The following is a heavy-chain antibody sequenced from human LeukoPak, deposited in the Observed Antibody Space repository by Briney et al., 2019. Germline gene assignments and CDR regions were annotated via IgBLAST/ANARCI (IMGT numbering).Heavy chain of an antibody. CDR3: ARDPSFPVAAAGTVPFDY. V-gene: IGHV3-30-3*01. CDR2: ISYDGSNK. CDR1: GFTFSSYA. D-gene: IGHD6-13*01. J-gene: IGHJ4*02. Sequence: GGSLRLSCAASGFTFSSYAMHWVRQAPGKGLEWVAVISYDGSNKYYADSVKGRFTISRDNSKNTLYLQMNSLRAEDTAVYYCARDPSFPVAAAGTVPFDYWGQGTLVTVSS.